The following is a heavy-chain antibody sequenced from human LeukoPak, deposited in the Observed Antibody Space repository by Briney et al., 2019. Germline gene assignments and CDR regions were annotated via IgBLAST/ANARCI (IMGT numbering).Heavy chain of an antibody. V-gene: IGHV3-21*01. CDR3: ARMTGSYFS. Sequence: GGPLRLSCAASGFTFSSYSMNWVRQAPGKGLEWVSSISSSSNHIYYADSVKGRFTISRDNAKNSLYLQMNSLRAEDTAVYYCARMTGSYFSWGQGTLVTVSS. D-gene: IGHD1-26*01. CDR1: GFTFSSYS. CDR2: ISSSSNHI. J-gene: IGHJ5*02.